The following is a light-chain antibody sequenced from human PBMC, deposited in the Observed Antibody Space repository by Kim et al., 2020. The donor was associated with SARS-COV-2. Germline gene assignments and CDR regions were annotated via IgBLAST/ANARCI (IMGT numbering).Light chain of an antibody. J-gene: IGKJ2*01. CDR3: QQYDNLPYT. Sequence: DIQMTQSPSSLSASVGDRVTITCRASQSISNYLNWYQQKPGKAPKLLIYDASNLETGVPSRFSGSGSGTDFTFTISSLQPEDIATYYCQQYDNLPYTFGQGTKLEI. CDR2: DAS. V-gene: IGKV1-33*01. CDR1: QSISNY.